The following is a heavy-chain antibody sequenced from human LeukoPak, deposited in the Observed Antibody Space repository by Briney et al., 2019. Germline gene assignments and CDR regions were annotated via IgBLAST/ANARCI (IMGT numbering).Heavy chain of an antibody. CDR1: GFTFNCYA. D-gene: IGHD1-26*01. CDR2: ISGSGGST. Sequence: TGGSLTLSCAPDGFTFNCYAMSWVRQAPGKGLEWVSAISGSGGSTYYADSVRGRFTISRDNPKNTLYLQMNSLRAEDTAVYYCAKVSNGSYYPGTNFDYWGQGTLVTVSS. J-gene: IGHJ4*02. CDR3: AKVSNGSYYPGTNFDY. V-gene: IGHV3-23*01.